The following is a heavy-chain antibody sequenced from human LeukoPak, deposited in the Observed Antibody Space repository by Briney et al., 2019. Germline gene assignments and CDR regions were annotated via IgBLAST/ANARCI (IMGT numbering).Heavy chain of an antibody. J-gene: IGHJ4*02. CDR2: INAYNGNT. D-gene: IGHD1-1*01. Sequence: ASVKVSCKASGYTFTTYHINWVRQAPGQGLEWMGRINAYNGNTNYEQKLQGRVIMTTDTPTSTVYMELRSLRSDDTAVYYCARDGGHGVEFAYWGQGTLVTVSS. CDR1: GYTFTTYH. V-gene: IGHV1-18*01. CDR3: ARDGGHGVEFAY.